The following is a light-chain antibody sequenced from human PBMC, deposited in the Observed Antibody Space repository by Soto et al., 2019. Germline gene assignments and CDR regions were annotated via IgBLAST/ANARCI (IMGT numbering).Light chain of an antibody. CDR3: QQYKSYWT. CDR1: QSINGW. V-gene: IGKV1-5*03. CDR2: KAS. J-gene: IGKJ1*01. Sequence: DIQLTQSPSTLSASVGDRVTITFRASQSINGWLAWYQQKPGQAPNLLIYKASTLESGVPSRFSGSGSGTEFTLTVSSLQPDDFATYHCQQYKSYWTFGQGTKVDI.